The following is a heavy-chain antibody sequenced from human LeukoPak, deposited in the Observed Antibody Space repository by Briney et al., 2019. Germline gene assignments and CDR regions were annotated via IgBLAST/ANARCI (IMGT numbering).Heavy chain of an antibody. CDR1: GFTFSSYG. V-gene: IGHV3-33*06. J-gene: IGHJ6*02. CDR2: IWYDGSNK. CDR3: AKARFGESYYYYGMDV. D-gene: IGHD3-10*01. Sequence: PGRSLRLSCAASGFTFSSYGMHWVRQAPGKGLEWVAVIWYDGSNKYYADSVKGRFTISRDNSKNSLYLQMNSLRAEDTALYYCAKARFGESYYYYGMDVWGQGTTVTVSS.